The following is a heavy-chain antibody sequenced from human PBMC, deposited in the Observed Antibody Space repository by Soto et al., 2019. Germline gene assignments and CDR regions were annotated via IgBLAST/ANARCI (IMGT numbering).Heavy chain of an antibody. V-gene: IGHV2-5*02. J-gene: IGHJ4*02. Sequence: QITLKESGPALVKPTQTLTLTCSFSGFSLSTTGVGVGWIRQSPGKALEWLAIIYWDTDKRYSPSLKSRVTITKDTSKNQAVLTVTNLDPVDTGTCYCARSLWCRGLQWGQGALVTVSS. CDR3: ARSLWCRGLQ. CDR2: IYWDTDK. CDR1: GFSLSTTGVG. D-gene: IGHD3-10*01.